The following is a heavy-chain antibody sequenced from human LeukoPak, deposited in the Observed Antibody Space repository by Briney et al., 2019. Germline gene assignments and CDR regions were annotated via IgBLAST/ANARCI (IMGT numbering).Heavy chain of an antibody. CDR3: ARDGDYDYVWGSYRYPPLDY. Sequence: QPGGSLRLSCAASGFTFSSYWMSWVRQAPGKGLEWVANIKQDGSEKYYVDSVKGRFTISRDNAKNSLYLQMNSLRAEDTAVYYCARDGDYDYVWGSYRYPPLDYWGQGTLVTVSS. CDR1: GFTFSSYW. CDR2: IKQDGSEK. V-gene: IGHV3-7*01. J-gene: IGHJ4*02. D-gene: IGHD3-16*02.